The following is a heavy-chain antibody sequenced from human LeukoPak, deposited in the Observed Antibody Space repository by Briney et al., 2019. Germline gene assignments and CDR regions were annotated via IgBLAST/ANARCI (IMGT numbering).Heavy chain of an antibody. D-gene: IGHD3-16*01. Sequence: GGSLRLSCAASGFTFGSYAMSWVRQAPGKGLEWVSAISGSGGSTYYADSVNGRFRISRDNAKSSLDLEMNSLRAEDTAVYYCARAMSTFGGVRNYFDSWGQGTLVTVSS. CDR1: GFTFGSYA. CDR3: ARAMSTFGGVRNYFDS. J-gene: IGHJ4*02. V-gene: IGHV3-23*01. CDR2: ISGSGGST.